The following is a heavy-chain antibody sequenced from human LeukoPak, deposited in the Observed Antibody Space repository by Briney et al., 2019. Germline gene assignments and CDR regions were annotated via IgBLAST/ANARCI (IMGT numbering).Heavy chain of an antibody. V-gene: IGHV3-23*01. CDR3: AKGGYSYGYSNFDY. D-gene: IGHD5-18*01. CDR2: ISGSGGST. Sequence: GGSLRLSCAASGFTFSSYAMSWVCQAPGKGLEWVSAISGSGGSTYYADSVKGRFTISRDNSKNTLYLQMNSLRAEDTAVYYCAKGGYSYGYSNFDYWGQGTLVTVSS. CDR1: GFTFSSYA. J-gene: IGHJ4*02.